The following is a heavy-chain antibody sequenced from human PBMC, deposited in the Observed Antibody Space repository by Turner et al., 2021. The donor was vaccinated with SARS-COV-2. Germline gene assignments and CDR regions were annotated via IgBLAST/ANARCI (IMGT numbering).Heavy chain of an antibody. CDR3: SRAMSRQNLGNWFDP. D-gene: IGHD6-25*01. Sequence: VQLQESCQGLVKPSETLSLTCSVSGGSLSFFYWNWIRKPAGKGLEWCGYILPSGSGNNNSAHGSRVTMSIDTSKNKFSLELTLVTVADTAVDDCSRAMSRQNLGNWFDPWGQGTLVIVSS. V-gene: IGHV4-4*07. CDR2: ILPSGSG. CDR1: GGSLSFFY. J-gene: IGHJ5*02.